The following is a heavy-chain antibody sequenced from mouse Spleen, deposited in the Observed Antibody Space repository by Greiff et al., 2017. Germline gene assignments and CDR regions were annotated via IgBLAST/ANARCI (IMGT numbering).Heavy chain of an antibody. V-gene: IGHV1-54*01. CDR2: INPGSGGT. D-gene: IGHD2-10*02. J-gene: IGHJ4*01. Sequence: QVQLQQSGAELVRPGTSVKVSCKASGYAFTNYLIEWVKQRPGQGLEWIGVINPGSGGTNYNEKFKGKATLTADKSSSTAYMQLSSLTSDDSAVYFCARQGPSSYAMDYWGQGTSVTVSS. CDR3: ARQGPSSYAMDY. CDR1: GYAFTNYL.